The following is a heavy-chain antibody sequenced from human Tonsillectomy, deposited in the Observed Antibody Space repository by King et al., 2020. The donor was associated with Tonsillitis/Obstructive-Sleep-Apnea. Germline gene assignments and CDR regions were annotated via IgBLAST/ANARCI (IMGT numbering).Heavy chain of an antibody. J-gene: IGHJ4*02. V-gene: IGHV3-9*01. CDR3: AKAGIYDSSGGGYFDY. CDR1: GFTFDDYA. CDR2: ISWNSGSI. D-gene: IGHD3-22*01. Sequence: VQLVESGGGLVQPGRSLRLSCAASGFTFDDYAMHWVRQAPGKGLEWVSGISWNSGSIGYADSVKGRFTISRDNAKNSLYLQMNSLRAEDTALYYCAKAGIYDSSGGGYFDYWGQGTLVTVSS.